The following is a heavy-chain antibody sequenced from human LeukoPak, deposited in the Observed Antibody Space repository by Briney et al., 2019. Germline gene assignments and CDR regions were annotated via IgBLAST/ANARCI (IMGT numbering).Heavy chain of an antibody. Sequence: SVKVSCKASGGTFNRYAISWVRQAPGQGLEWMGGIIPMFDTANYAQRFQGRLTITADKSTSTAYMELSSLTSEDTAVYYCTRSDNWEGAKGDWGQGTMVTVSS. CDR3: TRSDNWEGAKGD. D-gene: IGHD3-16*01. CDR2: IIPMFDTA. CDR1: GGTFNRYA. V-gene: IGHV1-69*06. J-gene: IGHJ3*01.